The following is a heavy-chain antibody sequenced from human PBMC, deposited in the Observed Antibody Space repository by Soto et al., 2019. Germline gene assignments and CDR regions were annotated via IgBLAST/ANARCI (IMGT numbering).Heavy chain of an antibody. V-gene: IGHV4-30-4*01. CDR2: TSFSGYT. J-gene: IGHJ4*02. CDR3: VRGGNPYHYATSGPGTFDK. Sequence: QVQLQESGLGLVKPSQTLSLTCTVSGDSVSGGDSYWSWIRQPPGEALEWIGYTSFSGYTSYTPSLKSRVTISVDMSKSQFSLRLTSVTAADTAIYYCVRGGNPYHYATSGPGTFDKWGQGTLVSVSS. CDR1: GDSVSGGDSY. D-gene: IGHD3-22*01.